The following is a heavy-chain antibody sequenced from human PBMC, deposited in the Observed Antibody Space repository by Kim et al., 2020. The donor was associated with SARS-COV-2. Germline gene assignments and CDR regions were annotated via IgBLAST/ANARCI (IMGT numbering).Heavy chain of an antibody. Sequence: GGSLRLSCAASGFTFSSYSMNWVRQAPGKGLEWVSSISSSSSYIYYADSVKGRFTISRDNAKNSLYLQMNSLRAEDTAVYYCARDLWDSSGYLDYYYYGMDVWGQGTTVTVSS. CDR1: GFTFSSYS. CDR3: ARDLWDSSGYLDYYYYGMDV. D-gene: IGHD3-22*01. CDR2: ISSSSSYI. V-gene: IGHV3-21*01. J-gene: IGHJ6*02.